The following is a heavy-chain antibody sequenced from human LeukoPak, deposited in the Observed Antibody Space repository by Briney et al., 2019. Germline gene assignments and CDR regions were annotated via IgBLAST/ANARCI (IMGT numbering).Heavy chain of an antibody. V-gene: IGHV4-39*07. CDR3: ARVVPSSYDFWSGYGLRDYYYYMDV. Sequence: SETLSLTCTVSGGSISSSSYYWGWLRQPPGKGLEWIVSIYHSGSTNYNPSLKSRVTISVDTSKNQFSLKLSSVTAADTAVYYCARVVPSSYDFWSGYGLRDYYYYMDVWGKGTTVTVSS. CDR2: IYHSGST. CDR1: GGSISSSSYY. D-gene: IGHD3-3*01. J-gene: IGHJ6*03.